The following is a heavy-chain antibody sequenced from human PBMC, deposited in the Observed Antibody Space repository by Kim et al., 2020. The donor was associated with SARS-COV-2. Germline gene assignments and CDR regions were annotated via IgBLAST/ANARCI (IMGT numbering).Heavy chain of an antibody. CDR3: ARDPTIYSGYPSDY. J-gene: IGHJ4*02. CDR2: IYYSGST. V-gene: IGHV4-39*07. D-gene: IGHD2-15*01. Sequence: SETLSLTCTVSGGSISSSSYYWGWIRQPPGKGLEWIGSIYYSGSTYYNPSLKSRVTISVDTSKNQFSLKLSSVTAADTAVYYCARDPTIYSGYPSDYWGQGTLVTVSS. CDR1: GGSISSSSYY.